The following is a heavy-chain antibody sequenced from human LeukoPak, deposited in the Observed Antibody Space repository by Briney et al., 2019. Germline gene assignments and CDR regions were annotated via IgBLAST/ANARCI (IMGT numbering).Heavy chain of an antibody. Sequence: SETLSLTCTVSGGSISGSTYYWGWIRQPPGKGLEWIASISYTGTTYYNPSLKSRVTISVDTSKNQVSLKLSSVTAADTAVYYCTSIDYWGQGTLVTVSS. CDR3: TSIDY. V-gene: IGHV4-39*01. J-gene: IGHJ4*02. CDR2: ISYTGTT. CDR1: GGSISGSTYY.